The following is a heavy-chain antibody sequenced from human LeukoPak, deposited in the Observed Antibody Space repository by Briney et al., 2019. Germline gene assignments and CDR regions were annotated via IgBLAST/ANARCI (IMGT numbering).Heavy chain of an antibody. D-gene: IGHD5-24*01. V-gene: IGHV3-30-3*01. CDR3: AREVRWLPDY. Sequence: PGGSLRLSCAASGFTFSSYAIHWVRQAPGKGLGWVAVISYDGSNKYYADSVEGRFTISRDNSKNTLYLQMNSLRGEDTAVYYCAREVRWLPDYWGQGTLVTVSS. CDR2: ISYDGSNK. CDR1: GFTFSSYA. J-gene: IGHJ4*02.